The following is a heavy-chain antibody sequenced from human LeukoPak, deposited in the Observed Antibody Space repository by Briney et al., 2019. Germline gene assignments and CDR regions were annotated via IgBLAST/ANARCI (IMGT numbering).Heavy chain of an antibody. D-gene: IGHD2-21*02. CDR3: ARGEDCGGDSCPDAFDI. CDR1: GFTFSSYS. J-gene: IGHJ3*02. Sequence: GGSLRLSCAASGFTFSSYSMNWVRQAPGKGLEWVSSISSSSSYIYYADSVKGRFTISRDNAKNSLYLQMNSLRAEDTAVYYCARGEDCGGDSCPDAFDIWGQGTMVTVSS. V-gene: IGHV3-21*01. CDR2: ISSSSSYI.